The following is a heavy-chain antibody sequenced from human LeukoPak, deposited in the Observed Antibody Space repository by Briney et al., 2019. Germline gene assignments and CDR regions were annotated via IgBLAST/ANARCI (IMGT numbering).Heavy chain of an antibody. J-gene: IGHJ3*02. V-gene: IGHV1-69*05. CDR1: GGTFSKYP. CDR2: IIPVFGSA. CDR3: ARDPHYYDSSGYYSRAFDI. Sequence: GASVKVSCKASGGTFSKYPINWVRQAPGQGLEWMGGIIPVFGSATYAQKFQGRVTITTDESTSTAYMELSSLRSEDTAVYYCARDPHYYDSSGYYSRAFDIWGQGTMVTVSS. D-gene: IGHD3-22*01.